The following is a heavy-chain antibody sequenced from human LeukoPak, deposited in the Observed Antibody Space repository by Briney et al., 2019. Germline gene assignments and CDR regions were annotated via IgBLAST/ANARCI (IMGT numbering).Heavy chain of an antibody. D-gene: IGHD1-7*01. CDR1: GGTFSSYA. V-gene: IGHV1-69*04. J-gene: IGHJ5*02. Sequence: SVKVSCKASGGTFSSYAISWVRQAPGQGLEWMGRIIPILGIANYAQKFQGRVTITADKSTSTAYMELSSLRSEDTAVYYCARDRIYGTNYFDPWGQGTLVTVSS. CDR2: IIPILGIA. CDR3: ARDRIYGTNYFDP.